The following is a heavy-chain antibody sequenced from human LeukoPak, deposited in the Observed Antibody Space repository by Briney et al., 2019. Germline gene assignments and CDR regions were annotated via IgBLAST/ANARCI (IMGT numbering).Heavy chain of an antibody. V-gene: IGHV3-7*05. CDR3: VREYCSGVTCYTGY. CDR1: GFPFRSYW. CDR2: IKQDGSET. J-gene: IGHJ4*02. D-gene: IGHD2-15*01. Sequence: GGSLRLSCAASGFPFRSYWMSWVRQDPGKRLEWVANIKQDGSETYYVDSVKGRFTISRDNARSSVYLQMNSLRAEDTAVYYCVREYCSGVTCYTGYWGQGTLVTVSS.